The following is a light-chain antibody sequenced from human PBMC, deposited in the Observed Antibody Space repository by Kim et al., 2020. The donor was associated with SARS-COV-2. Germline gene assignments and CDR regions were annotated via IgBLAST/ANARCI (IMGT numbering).Light chain of an antibody. CDR3: QQYYSTPT. Sequence: DIVMTQSPDSLAVSLGKRATINCKSSQSVLYSSNNKNYLAWYQQKPGQPPKLLIYWASTRESGVPDRFSGSGSGTDFTLTISSLQAEDVAVYYCQQYYSTPTFGQGTKLEI. CDR2: WAS. CDR1: QSVLYSSNNKNY. J-gene: IGKJ2*01. V-gene: IGKV4-1*01.